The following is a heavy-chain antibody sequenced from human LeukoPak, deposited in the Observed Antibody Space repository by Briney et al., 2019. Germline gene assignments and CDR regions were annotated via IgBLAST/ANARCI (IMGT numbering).Heavy chain of an antibody. CDR1: GFTFSDYY. Sequence: PGGSLRLSCAASGFTFSDYYMTWIRQSPGRGLEWLSYISPRDTYINYADSVKGRFTISRDDATNSLYLQLNSLRDEDTAVYFCTRDPRVVDVLGQGTRVTVSS. V-gene: IGHV3-11*01. J-gene: IGHJ3*01. CDR2: ISPRDTYI. CDR3: TRDPRVVDV.